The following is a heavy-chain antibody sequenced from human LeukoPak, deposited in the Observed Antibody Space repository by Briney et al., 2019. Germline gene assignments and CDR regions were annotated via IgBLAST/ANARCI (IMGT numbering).Heavy chain of an antibody. CDR3: ARGGSGYDFDF. CDR2: ITSRDGRT. D-gene: IGHD5-12*01. Sequence: GGSLRLSCAAPEFTFSRYAMTWVRQAPGKGLEWVSSITSRDGRTSYADSVKGRFTVSRDNSKNTLYLQMNSLRAEDTAVYYCARGGSGYDFDFWGQGTLVTVSS. V-gene: IGHV3-23*01. J-gene: IGHJ4*02. CDR1: EFTFSRYA.